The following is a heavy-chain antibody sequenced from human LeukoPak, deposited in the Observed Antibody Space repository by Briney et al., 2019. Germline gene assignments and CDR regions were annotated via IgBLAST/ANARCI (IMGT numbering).Heavy chain of an antibody. J-gene: IGHJ4*02. CDR2: MNPNSGHT. CDR3: ARPMEVWRSKPSFDY. D-gene: IGHD3-3*01. CDR1: GYTFTSYD. Sequence: ASVKVSCKASGYTFTSYDINWVRQATGQGLEWMGWMNPNSGHTGYAQKFQGRVTMTRNTSISTAYMELSSLRSDDTAVYYCARPMEVWRSKPSFDYWGQGTLVTVSS. V-gene: IGHV1-8*01.